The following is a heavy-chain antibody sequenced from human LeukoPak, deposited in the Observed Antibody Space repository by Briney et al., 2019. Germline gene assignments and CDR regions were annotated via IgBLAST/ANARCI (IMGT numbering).Heavy chain of an antibody. CDR1: GCSISSYY. V-gene: IGHV4-59*01. Sequence: PSETLSLTCTVSGCSISSYYWSWIRQPPGKGLEWIGYIYYSGSTNYNPSLKSRVTISVDTSKNQFSLKLSSVTAADTAVYYCARAWYYGSGSYYLDYWGQGTLVTVSS. D-gene: IGHD3-10*01. CDR3: ARAWYYGSGSYYLDY. CDR2: IYYSGST. J-gene: IGHJ4*02.